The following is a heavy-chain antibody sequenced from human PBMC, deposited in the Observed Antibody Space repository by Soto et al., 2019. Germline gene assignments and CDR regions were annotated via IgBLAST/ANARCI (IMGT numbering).Heavy chain of an antibody. V-gene: IGHV4-59*08. J-gene: IGHJ6*02. CDR1: GDSIGTYN. Sequence: QGQLQASGPGLVKPSDTLSLTCTVSGDSIGTYNWGWIRQPPGKRLEWIGYIYSNGGTSYNPALKSLVTISADTFTTQFSLRLSSVTAADTAVYYCVRQGIGALHGLVDVWGQGTTVTVSS. CDR2: IYSNGGT. CDR3: VRQGIGALHGLVDV. D-gene: IGHD1-26*01.